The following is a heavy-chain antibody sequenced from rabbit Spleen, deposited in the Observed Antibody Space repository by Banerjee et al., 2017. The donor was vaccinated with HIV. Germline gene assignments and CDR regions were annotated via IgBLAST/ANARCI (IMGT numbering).Heavy chain of an antibody. CDR1: GFSFNNKAV. Sequence: QSLEESGGDLVKPGGSLKLSCTASGFSFNNKAVMCWVRQAPGKGLEWIACINAVTGKALYATWAKGRYTISKTSSTSVTLQMTSLTAADTATYFCARGSAAMTMVITGFYFNLWGPGTLVTVS. CDR3: ARGSAAMTMVITGFYFNL. J-gene: IGHJ4*01. D-gene: IGHD2-1*01. V-gene: IGHV1S40*01. CDR2: INAVTGKA.